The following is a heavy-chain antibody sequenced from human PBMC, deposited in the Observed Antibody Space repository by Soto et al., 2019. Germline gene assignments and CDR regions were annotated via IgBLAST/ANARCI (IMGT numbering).Heavy chain of an antibody. D-gene: IGHD1-1*01. J-gene: IGHJ4*02. CDR3: ARDKITGRFDY. CDR1: GGSFSGYY. V-gene: IGHV4-34*01. CDR2: INHSGST. Sequence: SETLSLTCAVYGGSFSGYYWSWIRQPPGKGLEWIGEINHSGSTNYNPSLKSRVTISVDTSKNQFSLKLTSVTAADTAVYYCARDKITGRFDYWGQGTLVTVDS.